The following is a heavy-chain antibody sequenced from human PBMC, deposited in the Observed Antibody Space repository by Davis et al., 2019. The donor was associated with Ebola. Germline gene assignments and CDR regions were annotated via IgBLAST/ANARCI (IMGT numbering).Heavy chain of an antibody. CDR3: ARRLELLAY. Sequence: GESLKISCVASFFNFSNYAMSWVRQAPGKGLEWVSAISGSGGSTYYADSVKGRFTISRDNSKNTLYLQMNSLRAEDTAVYYCARRLELLAYWGQGTLVTVSS. D-gene: IGHD1-7*01. J-gene: IGHJ4*02. V-gene: IGHV3-23*01. CDR1: FFNFSNYA. CDR2: ISGSGGST.